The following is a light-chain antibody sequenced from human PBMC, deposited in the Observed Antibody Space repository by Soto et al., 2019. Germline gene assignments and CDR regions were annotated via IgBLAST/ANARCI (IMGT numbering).Light chain of an antibody. V-gene: IGKV1-33*01. J-gene: IGKJ3*01. Sequence: DIQMTQSPSSLSASVGDRVTITCQASQDISNYLNWYQQKPGKAPKLLIYDASNLETGVPSRFSRSGSGTDFTFTICSLQTEDIATYYCQQYDNLPPFTFGPGTKVDIK. CDR1: QDISNY. CDR2: DAS. CDR3: QQYDNLPPFT.